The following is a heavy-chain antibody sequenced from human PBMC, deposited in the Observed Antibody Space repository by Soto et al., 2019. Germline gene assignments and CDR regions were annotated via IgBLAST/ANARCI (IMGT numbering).Heavy chain of an antibody. V-gene: IGHV5-51*01. CDR2: IYPGDSDT. CDR3: ARLIGSADDSNWFDP. Sequence: GESLKISCKGSGYSFTSYWIGWVRQMPGKGLEWMGIIYPGDSDTRYSPSSQGQVTISADKSISTAYLQWSSLKASDTAMYYCARLIGSADDSNWFDPWGQGTLVTVSS. D-gene: IGHD3-3*01. CDR1: GYSFTSYW. J-gene: IGHJ5*02.